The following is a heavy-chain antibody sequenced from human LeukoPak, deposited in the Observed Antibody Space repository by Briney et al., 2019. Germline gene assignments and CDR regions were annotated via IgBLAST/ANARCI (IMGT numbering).Heavy chain of an antibody. Sequence: NPSETLSLTCTVSGGSISSYYWSWIRQPPGKGLEWIGYIYYSGSTNYNPSLKSRVTISVDTSKNQFSLKLSSVTAADTAVYYCARGLSGIAVAGVFDYWGQGTLVTVSS. J-gene: IGHJ4*02. V-gene: IGHV4-59*01. CDR1: GGSISSYY. CDR2: IYYSGST. D-gene: IGHD6-19*01. CDR3: ARGLSGIAVAGVFDY.